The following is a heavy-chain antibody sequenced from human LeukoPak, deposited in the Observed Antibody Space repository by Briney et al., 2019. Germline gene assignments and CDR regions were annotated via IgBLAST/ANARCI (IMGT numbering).Heavy chain of an antibody. J-gene: IGHJ5*02. CDR1: GGSISSSSYY. V-gene: IGHV4-39*07. Sequence: SETLSLTCTVSGGSISSSSYYWGWIRQPPGKGLEWIGSIYYSGSTYYNPSLKSRVTISVDPSKNQFSLKLSSVAAADTAVYYCARGASLRFLEEGWFDPWGQGTLVTVSS. CDR2: IYYSGST. CDR3: ARGASLRFLEEGWFDP. D-gene: IGHD3-3*01.